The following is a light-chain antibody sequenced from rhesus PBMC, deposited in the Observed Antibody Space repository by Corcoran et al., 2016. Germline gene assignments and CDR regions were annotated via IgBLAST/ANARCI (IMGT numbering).Light chain of an antibody. CDR3: LQYNSDPFT. CDR1: QGISTY. Sequence: DIQMTQSPSSLSASVGDRVTITCRASQGISTYLNWYQKKPEKAPKRLIYAASSFESRVPSRFSGGGYGTDFTLTISSLQPEDFATYYCLQYNSDPFTFGPGTKLDIK. V-gene: IGKV1-43*02. J-gene: IGKJ3*01. CDR2: AAS.